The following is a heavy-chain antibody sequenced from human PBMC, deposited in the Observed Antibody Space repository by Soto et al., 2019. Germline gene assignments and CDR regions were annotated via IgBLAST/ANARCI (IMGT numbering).Heavy chain of an antibody. CDR3: ARHSRRAAQESNYFDP. D-gene: IGHD2-8*01. Sequence: GESLKISCKVSGYSFSTSWMGWVRQLPGKGLEWMGIIYPGDSDSRYGPSFEGHVTFSVDKSISTAYLEWSSLKASDTAIYYCARHSRRAAQESNYFDPWGQGTLVTVSS. CDR2: IYPGDSDS. CDR1: GYSFSTSW. J-gene: IGHJ5*02. V-gene: IGHV5-51*01.